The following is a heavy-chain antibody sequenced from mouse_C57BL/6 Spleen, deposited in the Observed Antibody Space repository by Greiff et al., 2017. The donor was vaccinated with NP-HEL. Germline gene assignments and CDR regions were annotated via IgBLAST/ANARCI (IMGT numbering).Heavy chain of an antibody. CDR3: EGSYYGNYYAMDY. J-gene: IGHJ4*01. Sequence: EVQGVESGGGLVQPKGSLKLSCAASGFSFNTYAMNWVRQAPGKGLEWVARIRSKSNNYATYYADSVKDRFTISRDDSESMLYLQMNNLKTEDTAMYYCEGSYYGNYYAMDYWGQGTSVTVSS. V-gene: IGHV10-1*01. CDR2: IRSKSNNYAT. CDR1: GFSFNTYA. D-gene: IGHD2-1*01.